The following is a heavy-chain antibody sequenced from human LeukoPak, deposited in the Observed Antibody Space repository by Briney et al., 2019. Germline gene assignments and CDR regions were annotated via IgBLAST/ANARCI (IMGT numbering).Heavy chain of an antibody. CDR1: GGSFSGYY. V-gene: IGHV4-34*01. D-gene: IGHD6-6*01. Sequence: SETLSLTCAVYGGSFSGYYWSWIRQPPGKGLEWIGEINHSGSTNYNPSLKSRVTISVDTSKNQFSLKLSSVTAADTAVYYCARTYSSSSPREFDYWGQGTLVTVSS. CDR3: ARTYSSSSPREFDY. J-gene: IGHJ4*02. CDR2: INHSGST.